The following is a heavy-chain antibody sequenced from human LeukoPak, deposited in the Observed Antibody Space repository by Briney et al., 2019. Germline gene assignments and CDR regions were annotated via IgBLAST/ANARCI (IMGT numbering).Heavy chain of an antibody. V-gene: IGHV4-30-4*08. CDR2: IYYSGST. J-gene: IGHJ4*02. CDR3: ARTYYDFWSGYYSDY. Sequence: SETLSLTCTVSGGSISSGDYYWSWIRQPPGKGLEWIGYIYYSGSTYYNPSLKSRATISVDTSKNQFSLKLSSVTAADTAVYYCARTYYDFWSGYYSDYWGQGTLVTVSS. CDR1: GGSISSGDYY. D-gene: IGHD3-3*01.